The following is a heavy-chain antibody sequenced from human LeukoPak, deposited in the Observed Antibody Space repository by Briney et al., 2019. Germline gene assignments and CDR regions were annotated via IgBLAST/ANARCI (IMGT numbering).Heavy chain of an antibody. CDR1: GFTFSSYS. CDR2: ISSSSSYI. J-gene: IGHJ3*02. V-gene: IGHV3-21*01. Sequence: GGSLRLSCAASGFTFSSYSMNRVRQAPGKGLEWVSSISSSSSYIYYADSVKGRFTISRDNAKNSLYMQMESLRDEDTAIYYCARDTLEYSNSPDALDIWGQGTMVTVSS. CDR3: ARDTLEYSNSPDALDI. D-gene: IGHD4-23*01.